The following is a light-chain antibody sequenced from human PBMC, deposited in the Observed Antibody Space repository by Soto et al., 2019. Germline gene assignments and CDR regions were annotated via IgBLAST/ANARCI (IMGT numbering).Light chain of an antibody. CDR2: EVI. Sequence: QSALTQPASVSGSPGQSITISCTGTSSDVGGYNYVSWYQQHPGKAPKLVIYEVINRPSGVSNRFSGSKSGNTASLSIPGLQADDEADYYCSSYTSSSTWVFGGGTKLTVL. CDR1: SSDVGGYNY. V-gene: IGLV2-14*01. J-gene: IGLJ3*02. CDR3: SSYTSSSTWV.